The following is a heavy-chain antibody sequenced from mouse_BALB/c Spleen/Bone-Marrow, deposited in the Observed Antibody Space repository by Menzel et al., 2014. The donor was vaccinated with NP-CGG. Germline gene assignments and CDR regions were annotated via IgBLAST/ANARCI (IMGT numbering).Heavy chain of an antibody. CDR1: GDSITSGY. V-gene: IGHV3-8*02. Sequence: EVKLVDSGPSLVKPSQTLSLPCSVTGDSITSGYWNWIRKLPGNKLEYMGYISYSGNTYYNPSLKSRISITRDTSKNQYYLQLNSVTTEDTATYYCATYDGYCFDYWGQGTTLTVSS. J-gene: IGHJ2*01. CDR3: ATYDGYCFDY. CDR2: ISYSGNT. D-gene: IGHD2-3*01.